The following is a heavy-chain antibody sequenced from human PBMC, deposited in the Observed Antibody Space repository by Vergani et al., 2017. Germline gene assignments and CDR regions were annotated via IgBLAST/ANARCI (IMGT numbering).Heavy chain of an antibody. CDR2: INSDGSST. V-gene: IGHV3-74*01. Sequence: EVQLVESGGGLVQPGGSLRLSCAASGFTFSSYWMHWVRQAPGKGLVWVSRINSDGSSTSYADSVKGRFTISRDNAKNTLYLQMNSLRAEDTAVYYCARASYYDSSGYSHYYDYLDVWGKGTTVTVSS. D-gene: IGHD3-22*01. CDR3: ARASYYDSSGYSHYYDYLDV. CDR1: GFTFSSYW. J-gene: IGHJ6*03.